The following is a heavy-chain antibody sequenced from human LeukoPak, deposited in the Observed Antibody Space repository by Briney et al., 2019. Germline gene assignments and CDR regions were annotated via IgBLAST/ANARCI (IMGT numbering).Heavy chain of an antibody. D-gene: IGHD2-2*02. CDR1: GYTFTSYG. CDR2: ISAYNGNT. J-gene: IGHJ5*02. Sequence: GASVKVSCKASGYTFTSYGISWVRRAPGQGLEWMGWISAYNGNTNYAQKLQGRVTMTTDTSTSTAYMELRSLRSDDTAVYYCARDCSGDCSSTSCYTGNWFDPWGQGTLVTVSS. CDR3: ARDCSGDCSSTSCYTGNWFDP. V-gene: IGHV1-18*01.